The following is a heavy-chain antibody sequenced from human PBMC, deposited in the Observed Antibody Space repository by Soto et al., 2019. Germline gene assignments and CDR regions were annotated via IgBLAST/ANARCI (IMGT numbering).Heavy chain of an antibody. CDR3: ARAQWFGDPFDY. Sequence: QITLKESGPPLVKPTQTLTLTCTFSGFSLNTGGVGVGWIRQPPGKALEWLALIYWDDDKRYSPSLKNRLIITKDTSKNQVVLTMTNMDPVDTATYYCARAQWFGDPFDYWGQGTLVTVSS. D-gene: IGHD3-10*01. J-gene: IGHJ4*02. CDR2: IYWDDDK. V-gene: IGHV2-5*02. CDR1: GFSLNTGGVG.